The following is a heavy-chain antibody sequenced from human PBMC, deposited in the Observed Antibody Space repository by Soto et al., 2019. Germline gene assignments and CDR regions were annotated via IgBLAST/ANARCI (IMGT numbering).Heavy chain of an antibody. V-gene: IGHV4-61*01. D-gene: IGHD1-26*01. CDR2: IYYSGST. CDR3: ARVGGVGATTPTLREYYYYGMDV. Sequence: SETLSLTCTVSGGSVSSGSYYWSWIRQPPGKGLEWIGYIYYSGSTNYNPSLKSRVTISVDTSKNQFSLKLSSVTAADTAVYYCARVGGVGATTPTLREYYYYGMDVWGQGTTVTVSS. CDR1: GGSVSSGSYY. J-gene: IGHJ6*02.